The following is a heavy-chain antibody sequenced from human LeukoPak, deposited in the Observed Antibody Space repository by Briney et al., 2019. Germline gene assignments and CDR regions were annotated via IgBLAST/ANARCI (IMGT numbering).Heavy chain of an antibody. CDR1: GFTFSSYS. J-gene: IGHJ4*02. Sequence: GGSLRLSCAASGFTFSSYSMKRVCQTPGKGLEGISYIGSNIYYADSVKGRFTISRDNAKNSLYLQMNSLRAEDTAVYYCARVRGGYYFDYWGQGTLVTVSS. CDR2: IGSNI. V-gene: IGHV3-48*01. CDR3: ARVRGGYYFDY. D-gene: IGHD4-23*01.